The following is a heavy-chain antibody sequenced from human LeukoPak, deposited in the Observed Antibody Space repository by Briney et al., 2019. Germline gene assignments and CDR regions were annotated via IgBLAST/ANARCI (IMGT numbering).Heavy chain of an antibody. J-gene: IGHJ4*02. V-gene: IGHV3-7*03. Sequence: PGGSLRLSCAGSGFTFSSHWMTWVRQTPGKGLEWVASIKHDGSEKNNVDSVKGRFTISRDNAKNSLYVEMNNLRGEDTAVYYCARDNFDWRPLDCWGQGTLVTVSS. CDR1: GFTFSSHW. D-gene: IGHD3-9*01. CDR2: IKHDGSEK. CDR3: ARDNFDWRPLDC.